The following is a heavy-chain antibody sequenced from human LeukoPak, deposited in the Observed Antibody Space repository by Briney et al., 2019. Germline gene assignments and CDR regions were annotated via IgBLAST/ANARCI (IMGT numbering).Heavy chain of an antibody. CDR2: ISSSGSTI. V-gene: IGHV3-48*03. CDR1: GFTFSSYE. J-gene: IGHJ5*02. CDR3: ARQCSSGWLRWFDP. Sequence: PGGSLRLSCAASGFTFSSYEMNWVRQAPGKGLEWVSYISSSGSTIYYADSVKGRFTISRDNAKNSLYLQMNSLRAEDTAVYYCARQCSSGWLRWFDPWGQGTLVTVSS. D-gene: IGHD6-19*01.